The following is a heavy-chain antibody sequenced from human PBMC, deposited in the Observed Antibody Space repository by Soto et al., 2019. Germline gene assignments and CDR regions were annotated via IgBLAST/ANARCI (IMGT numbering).Heavy chain of an antibody. D-gene: IGHD6-19*01. CDR3: ARGRYSSGQRWFDP. CDR2: INSDGSST. CDR1: GFTFSSYW. V-gene: IGHV3-74*01. Sequence: EVQLVESGGGLVQPGGSLRLSCAASGFTFSSYWMHWVRQAPGKGLVWVSRINSDGSSTSYADSVKGRFTISRDNAKNTLYLQINRLRAEDTAVYYCARGRYSSGQRWFDPWGQGTLVTVSS. J-gene: IGHJ5*02.